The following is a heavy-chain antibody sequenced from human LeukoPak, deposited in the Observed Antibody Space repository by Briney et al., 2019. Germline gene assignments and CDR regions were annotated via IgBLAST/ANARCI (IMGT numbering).Heavy chain of an antibody. CDR2: IYYSGST. V-gene: IGHV4-59*12. CDR1: GGSISSYY. CDR3: ARRYSSGWYIRW. Sequence: SETLSLTCTVSGGSISSYYWSWIRQPPGKGLEWIGYIYYSGSTSYNPSLKSRVTISVDTSKNQFSLKLSSVTAADTAVYYCARRYSSGWYIRWWGQGTLVTVSS. D-gene: IGHD6-19*01. J-gene: IGHJ4*02.